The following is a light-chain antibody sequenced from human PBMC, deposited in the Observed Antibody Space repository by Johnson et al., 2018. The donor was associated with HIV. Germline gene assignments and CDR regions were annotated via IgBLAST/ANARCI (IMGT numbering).Light chain of an antibody. CDR3: GTWDSSLVGF. Sequence: QSVLTQPPSVSAAPGQKVTISCSGSNSNIGNNYVSWYPQLPGTAPNLLIYDNNNRPSGIPDRFSGSKSGPSATLGIPGLQPGDEADYYGGTWDSSLVGFFGTGTKVTVL. J-gene: IGLJ1*01. CDR2: DNN. V-gene: IGLV1-51*01. CDR1: NSNIGNNY.